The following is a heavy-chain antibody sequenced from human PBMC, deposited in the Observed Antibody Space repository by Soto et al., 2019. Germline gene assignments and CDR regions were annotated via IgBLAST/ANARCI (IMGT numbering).Heavy chain of an antibody. D-gene: IGHD6-6*01. V-gene: IGHV3-23*01. CDR2: ISGSGGST. Sequence: GGSLRLSCASSGSTFSSYAMSWVRQAPGKGLEWVSAISGSGGSTYYADSVKGRFTISRDNSKNTLYLQMNSLRAEDTAVYYCAKGSTIAARYDRLDYWGQGTLVTVSS. CDR3: AKGSTIAARYDRLDY. CDR1: GSTFSSYA. J-gene: IGHJ4*02.